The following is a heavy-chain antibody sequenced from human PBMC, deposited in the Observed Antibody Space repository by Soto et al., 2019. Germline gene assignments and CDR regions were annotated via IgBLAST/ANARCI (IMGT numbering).Heavy chain of an antibody. CDR2: ISYDGSNK. D-gene: IGHD3-10*01. Sequence: PGGSLRLSCAASGFTFSSYAMHWVRQAPGKGLEWVAVISYDGSNKYYADSVKGRFTISRDNSKNTLYLQMNSLRAEDTAVYYCARDQDYYGSGSYPYWGQGTLVTVSS. CDR1: GFTFSSYA. J-gene: IGHJ4*02. CDR3: ARDQDYYGSGSYPY. V-gene: IGHV3-30-3*01.